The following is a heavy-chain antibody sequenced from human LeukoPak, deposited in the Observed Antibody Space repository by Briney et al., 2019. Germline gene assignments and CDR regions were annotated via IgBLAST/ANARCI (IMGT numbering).Heavy chain of an antibody. V-gene: IGHV4-34*01. CDR1: GASFSANY. D-gene: IGHD3-10*01. CDR3: ARYCGSKNYCISY. CDR2: INHSGTI. Sequence: SETLSLTCAVYGASFSANYWIWIRQPPGKGLEWIGEINHSGTITYKPSLKSRLTISADTSKNQFSLKLSSVTAADTAVYYCARYCGSKNYCISYWGQGTLVTVSS. J-gene: IGHJ4*01.